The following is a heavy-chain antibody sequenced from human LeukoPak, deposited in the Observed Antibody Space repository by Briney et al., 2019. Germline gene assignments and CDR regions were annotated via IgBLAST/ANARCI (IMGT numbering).Heavy chain of an antibody. CDR2: IYLGGST. CDR1: GFTFSNYV. J-gene: IGHJ4*02. V-gene: IGHV3-53*01. Sequence: GGSLRLSCAASGFTFSNYVMTWVRQAPGKGLEWVSVIYLGGSTYYADSVKGRFTISRDNSKNTLYLQMNSLRAEDTAVYYCAKESMVPYFDYWGQGTLVTVSS. CDR3: AKESMVPYFDY. D-gene: IGHD3-10*01.